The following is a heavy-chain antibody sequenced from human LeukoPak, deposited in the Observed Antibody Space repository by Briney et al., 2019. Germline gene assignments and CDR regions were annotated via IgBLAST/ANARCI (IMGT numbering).Heavy chain of an antibody. CDR1: GGTFSSYT. Sequence: ASVKVSCKASGGTFSSYTISWVRQAPGQGLKWMGRIIPILGIANYAQKFQGRVTITADKSTSTAYMELSSLGSEDTAVYYCASLPESAVVSATVDYWGQGTLVTVSS. J-gene: IGHJ4*02. D-gene: IGHD6-19*01. V-gene: IGHV1-69*02. CDR2: IIPILGIA. CDR3: ASLPESAVVSATVDY.